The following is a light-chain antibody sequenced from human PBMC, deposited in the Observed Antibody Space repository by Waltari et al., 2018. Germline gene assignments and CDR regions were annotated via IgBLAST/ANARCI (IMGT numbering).Light chain of an antibody. CDR1: QSLLHKDGKTY. J-gene: IGKJ2*01. V-gene: IGKV2D-29*01. CDR3: MQSIQPPYT. CDR2: EVS. Sequence: DILMTQSPLPLSVTPIHPASISCMSTQSLLHKDGKTYFYWYLQKPGQPPRLLIYEVSKRFSGVPDRFSGSGSGTDFTLEIKRVEAEDVGVYYCMQSIQPPYTFGQGTKLEI.